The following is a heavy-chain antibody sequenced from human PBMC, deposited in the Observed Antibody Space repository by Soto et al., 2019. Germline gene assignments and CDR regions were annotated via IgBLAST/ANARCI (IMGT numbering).Heavy chain of an antibody. CDR1: GYSFINYD. CDR2: VSAYNGNT. CDR3: AREFNFTRRCIDVFDI. J-gene: IGHJ3*02. D-gene: IGHD2-8*01. Sequence: QVQLVQSGAEVKKPGASVKVSCKASGYSFINYDISWVRQAPGQGLEWMGWVSAYNGNTNYAQKFQGRVTMTTDTSTSTAYMELRSLRSDDTDVYYCAREFNFTRRCIDVFDIWGQGTMVTVAS. V-gene: IGHV1-18*01.